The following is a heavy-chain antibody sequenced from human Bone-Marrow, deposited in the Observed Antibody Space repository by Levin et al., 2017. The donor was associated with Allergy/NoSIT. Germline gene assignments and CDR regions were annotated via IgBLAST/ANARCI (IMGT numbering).Heavy chain of an antibody. CDR3: ARVRVRYFDL. V-gene: IGHV3-7*01. J-gene: IGHJ2*01. CDR2: INLDGSEK. Sequence: GESLKISCAASGFTFSTYWMSWVRQAPGKGLQWVANINLDGSEKYYEDSVKGRLTISRDNAKNSLYLQMNSLRAEDTAVYYCARVRVRYFDLWGRGTLVTVSS. D-gene: IGHD4-11*01. CDR1: GFTFSTYW.